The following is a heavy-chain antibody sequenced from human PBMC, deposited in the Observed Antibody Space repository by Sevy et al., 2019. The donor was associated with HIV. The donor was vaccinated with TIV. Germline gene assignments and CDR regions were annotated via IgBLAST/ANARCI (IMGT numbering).Heavy chain of an antibody. CDR2: ISGSGGST. J-gene: IGHJ6*03. D-gene: IGHD2-15*01. CDR1: GFTFSSYA. V-gene: IGHV3-23*01. Sequence: GGSLRLSCAASGFTFSSYAMSWVRHAPGKGLEWVSAISGSGGSTYYADSVKGRFTISRDNSKNTLYLQMNSLRAEDTAVYYCAKDRHGYCSGGSCRLFLSYYYYYMDVWGKGTTVTVSS. CDR3: AKDRHGYCSGGSCRLFLSYYYYYMDV.